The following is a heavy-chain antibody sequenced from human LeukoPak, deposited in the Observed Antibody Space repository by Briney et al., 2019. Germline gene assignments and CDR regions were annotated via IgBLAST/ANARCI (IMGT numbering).Heavy chain of an antibody. CDR3: ARDRDSMRYFDWRYYYYYMDV. V-gene: IGHV1-2*02. D-gene: IGHD3-9*01. J-gene: IGHJ6*03. Sequence: ASVKVSCKASGYTFTGYFMHWVRQAPGQGLEWMGWIKPNSGGTNYAQKFQGRVTMTRDTSISTAYMELSRLRSDDTAVYYCARDRDSMRYFDWRYYYYYMDVWGKGTTVTVSS. CDR1: GYTFTGYF. CDR2: IKPNSGGT.